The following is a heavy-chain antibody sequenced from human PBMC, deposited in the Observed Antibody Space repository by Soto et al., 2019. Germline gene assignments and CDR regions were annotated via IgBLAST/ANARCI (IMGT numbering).Heavy chain of an antibody. V-gene: IGHV3-30-3*01. CDR2: ISYDGSNK. CDR3: AGNTLRLGELSPGAGMDV. J-gene: IGHJ6*02. CDR1: GFTFSSYA. Sequence: GGSLRLSCAASGFTFSSYAMHWVRQAPGKGLEWVAAISYDGSNKYYADSVRGRFTISRDNSKNTLYLQMNSLRAEDTAVYYCAGNTLRLGELSPGAGMDVWRQGTTVTVSS. D-gene: IGHD3-16*02.